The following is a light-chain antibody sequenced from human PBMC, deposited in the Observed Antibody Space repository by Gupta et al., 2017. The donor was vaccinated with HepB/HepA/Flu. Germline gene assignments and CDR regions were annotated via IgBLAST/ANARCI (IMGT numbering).Light chain of an antibody. CDR2: DVS. CDR3: QQYFKGPNT. J-gene: IGKJ2*01. CDR1: QGINNF. V-gene: IGKV1-33*01. Sequence: DIQKTDSPSSLSASVGDRVTITCQSSQGINNFLNWYQQKPGKAPRLLIYDVSNLETGVPSKFSGSGSGTDFTFTISSLQAEDIATYYCQQYFKGPNTFGQGTRLEIK.